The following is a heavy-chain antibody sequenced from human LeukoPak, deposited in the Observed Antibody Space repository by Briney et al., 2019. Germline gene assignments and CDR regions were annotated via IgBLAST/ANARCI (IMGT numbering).Heavy chain of an antibody. CDR2: IYHTGST. J-gene: IGHJ4*02. Sequence: SETLSLTCTVSGYSIKNGYHWGWIRQPPGKGLEWIGSIYHTGSTYYNPSLKSRAIISVDTSKNQFSLKLNSMTAADTAVYYCEKEGEGSISHWGQGTLVTVSS. V-gene: IGHV4-38-2*02. CDR1: GYSIKNGYH. CDR3: EKEGEGSISH. D-gene: IGHD3-16*01.